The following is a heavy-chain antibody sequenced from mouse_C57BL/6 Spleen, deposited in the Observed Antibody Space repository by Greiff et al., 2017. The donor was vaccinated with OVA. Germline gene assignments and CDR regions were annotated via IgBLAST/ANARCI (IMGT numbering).Heavy chain of an antibody. CDR2: IDPSDSYT. V-gene: IGHV1-69*01. D-gene: IGHD1-2*01. CDR1: GYTFTSYW. J-gene: IGHJ2*01. Sequence: VQLQQSGAELVMPGASVKLSCKASGYTFTSYWMHWVKQRPGQGLEWIGEIDPSDSYTNYNQKFKGKSTLTVDKSSSTAYMQLSSLTSEDSAVYYCATITTGRGGFDYWGQGTTLTVSS. CDR3: ATITTGRGGFDY.